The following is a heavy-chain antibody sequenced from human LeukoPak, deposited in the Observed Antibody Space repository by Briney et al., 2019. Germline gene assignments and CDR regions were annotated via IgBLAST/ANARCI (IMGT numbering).Heavy chain of an antibody. Sequence: GGSLRLSCAASGFTFEDYTMHWVRQAPGKTLEWVSLVSWDGTTYYTDSVKGRFTISGDNSKNSLYLQMDTLRSEDTAFYYCVKDLSYESSGYVFDYWGQGTLVTVSS. CDR1: GFTFEDYT. D-gene: IGHD3-22*01. CDR3: VKDLSYESSGYVFDY. CDR2: VSWDGTT. V-gene: IGHV3-43*01. J-gene: IGHJ4*02.